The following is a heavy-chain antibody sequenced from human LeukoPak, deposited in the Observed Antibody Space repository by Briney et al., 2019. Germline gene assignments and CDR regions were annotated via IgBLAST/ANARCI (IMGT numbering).Heavy chain of an antibody. J-gene: IGHJ6*02. CDR3: ARDLRRYCSSTSCYITDV. CDR1: GNYW. CDR2: INSDGSWT. D-gene: IGHD2-2*02. V-gene: IGHV3-74*01. Sequence: GGSLRLSCAASGNYWMHWVRQAPGKGLVWVSHINSDGSWTSYADSVKGRFTISKDNAKNTVYLQMNSLRAEDTAVYYCARDLRRYCSSTSCYITDVWGQGTTVTVSS.